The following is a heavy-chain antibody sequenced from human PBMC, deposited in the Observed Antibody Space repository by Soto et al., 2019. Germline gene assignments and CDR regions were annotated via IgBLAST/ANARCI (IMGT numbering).Heavy chain of an antibody. CDR2: ILYDGNNK. Sequence: GGSLRLSCAASGFTFSNYGMHWVRQAPGKGLEWVAGILYDGNNKYYADSVKGRFTISRDNSKSTLYLQMNSLITEDTAVYYCARASKGRYYYDSGLFDYWGQGTLVTVSS. D-gene: IGHD3-22*01. J-gene: IGHJ4*02. V-gene: IGHV3-30*03. CDR1: GFTFSNYG. CDR3: ARASKGRYYYDSGLFDY.